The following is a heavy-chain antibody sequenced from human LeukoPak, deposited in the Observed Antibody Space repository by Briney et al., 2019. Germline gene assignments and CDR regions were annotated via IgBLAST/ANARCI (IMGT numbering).Heavy chain of an antibody. J-gene: IGHJ4*02. CDR1: GFTFIDYD. D-gene: IGHD6-19*01. Sequence: PGGSLRLSCAASGFTFIDYDMHWVRQVIGKGLEWVSAIGIRGETHYSASVKGRFTTSRANAETSLYLQMNSLRAEDTAVYYCARGGIQVSGIDEFDYWGQGTLVTVSS. CDR3: ARGGIQVSGIDEFDY. V-gene: IGHV3-13*01. CDR2: IGIRGET.